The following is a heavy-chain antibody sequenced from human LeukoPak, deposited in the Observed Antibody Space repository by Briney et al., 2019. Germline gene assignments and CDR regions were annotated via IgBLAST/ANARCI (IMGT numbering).Heavy chain of an antibody. D-gene: IGHD4-17*01. Sequence: ASVKVSCKASGGTFSSYAISWARQAPGQGLEWMGRIIPILGIANYAQKFQARVTITADKSTSTAYMELSSLRSEDTAVYYCASPTVSYYYYGMDVWGQGTTVTVSS. CDR2: IIPILGIA. CDR3: ASPTVSYYYYGMDV. J-gene: IGHJ6*02. CDR1: GGTFSSYA. V-gene: IGHV1-69*04.